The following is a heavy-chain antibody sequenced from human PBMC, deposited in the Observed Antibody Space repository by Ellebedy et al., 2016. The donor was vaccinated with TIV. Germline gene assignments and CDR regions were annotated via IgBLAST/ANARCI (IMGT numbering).Heavy chain of an antibody. CDR1: GFTFSSYA. Sequence: GESLKISCEASGFTFSSYAMHWVRQAPGKGLAWVAFISNDGSNEYYADSAKGRLTISRDNSKNTLFLQVNSLRAEDTAVYYCIFKGMSARLYWGQGTQVTVSS. CDR3: IFKGMSARLY. CDR2: ISNDGSNE. D-gene: IGHD6-6*01. V-gene: IGHV3-30*14. J-gene: IGHJ1*01.